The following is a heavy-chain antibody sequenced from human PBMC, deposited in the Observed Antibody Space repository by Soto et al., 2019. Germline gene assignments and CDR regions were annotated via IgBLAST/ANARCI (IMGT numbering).Heavy chain of an antibody. CDR2: ISAYNGNT. J-gene: IGHJ4*02. CDR1: GYTFTGLG. Sequence: QVQLVQSGAEVKKPGASVKVSCKASGYTFTGLGITGFGRAPGKGFGWMGWISAYNGNTNNAQKLQGRVTMTTDTSTSTAYMELRSLRSDDTAVYYCARDLPPPDYWGQGTLVTVSS. CDR3: ARDLPPPDY. V-gene: IGHV1-18*01.